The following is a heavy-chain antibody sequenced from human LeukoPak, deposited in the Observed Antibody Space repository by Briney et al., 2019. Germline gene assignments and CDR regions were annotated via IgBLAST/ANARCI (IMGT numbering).Heavy chain of an antibody. V-gene: IGHV3-7*01. D-gene: IGHD5-18*01. CDR1: GFTFSTYW. J-gene: IGHJ4*02. CDR2: INPDGNKK. Sequence: GGSLRLSCAASGFTFSTYWMTWVRQAPGKGLEWVASINPDGNKKYSADSVKGRFTISRDNAENSLYLQMNSLRVEDTAFYYCARDLAYSRLDYWGQGMLVTVSS. CDR3: ARDLAYSRLDY.